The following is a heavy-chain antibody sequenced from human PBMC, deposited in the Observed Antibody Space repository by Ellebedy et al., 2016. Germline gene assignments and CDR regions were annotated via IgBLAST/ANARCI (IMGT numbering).Heavy chain of an antibody. V-gene: IGHV3-48*04. D-gene: IGHD3-10*01. J-gene: IGHJ4*02. Sequence: GESLKISXAASGFTFSTHKMNLVRQSPGKGLEWVSHISSSSNTIYYADSVRGRFTISRDNAKNSLYLQMNSLGAEDTAIYYCAKSLPSSASTGSDSWGQGTLVTVSP. CDR1: GFTFSTHK. CDR2: ISSSSNTI. CDR3: AKSLPSSASTGSDS.